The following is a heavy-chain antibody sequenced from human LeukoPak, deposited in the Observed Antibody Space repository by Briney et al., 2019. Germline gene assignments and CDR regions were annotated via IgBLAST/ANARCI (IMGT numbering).Heavy chain of an antibody. CDR1: GFTFSSYW. J-gene: IGHJ4*01. D-gene: IGHD1-26*01. CDR2: INSDGSST. Sequence: GGSLRLSCAASGFTFSSYWMHWVRQAPGKGLVWVSRINSDGSSTSYADSVKGRFTISRDNAKNTLYLQMNSLKTEDTAVYYGTADRARDLLEGLVWGPGTLVTVSS. V-gene: IGHV3-74*01. CDR3: TADRARDLLEGLV.